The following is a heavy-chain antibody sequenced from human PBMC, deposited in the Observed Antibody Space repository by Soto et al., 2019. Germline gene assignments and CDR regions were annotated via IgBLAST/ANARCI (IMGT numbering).Heavy chain of an antibody. V-gene: IGHV1-69*01. CDR1: GGTFSSYA. Sequence: QVQLVQSGAEVKKPGSSVKVSCKASGGTFSSYAISWVRQAPGQGLEWMGGIIPIFGTANYAQKFQGRVTITADESTSTAYMELSRLRSEDTAVYYCARVGRITIFGVVNYGMDVWGQGTTVTVSS. J-gene: IGHJ6*02. CDR3: ARVGRITIFGVVNYGMDV. D-gene: IGHD3-3*01. CDR2: IIPIFGTA.